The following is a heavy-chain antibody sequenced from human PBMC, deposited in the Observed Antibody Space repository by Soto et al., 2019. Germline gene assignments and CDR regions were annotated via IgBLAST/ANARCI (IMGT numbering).Heavy chain of an antibody. V-gene: IGHV2-5*02. CDR3: AHTKGYCSSTSCKDAKGGFDY. Sequence: QITLKESCPALVKPTQTLTLTCTFSGLSLSSSGVGVGWIRQPPGKALEWLALIYWADDKRYSPSLKSRLTITKDTTKNQVVLRMTSMNPVDKATYYCAHTKGYCSSTSCKDAKGGFDYWGQGPLVTVSS. J-gene: IGHJ4*02. CDR2: IYWADDK. CDR1: GLSLSSSGVG. D-gene: IGHD2-2*01.